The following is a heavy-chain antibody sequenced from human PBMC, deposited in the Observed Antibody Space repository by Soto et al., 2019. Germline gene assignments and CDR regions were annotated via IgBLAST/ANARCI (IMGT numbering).Heavy chain of an antibody. Sequence: SVKVSCKASGGTFISYAISWVRQAPGQGLEWMGGIIPIFGTANYAQKFQGRVTITADESTSTAYRELSSLRSEDTAVYYCARVVEYSSGPDYWGQGTLVTVSS. CDR1: GGTFISYA. CDR3: ARVVEYSSGPDY. D-gene: IGHD6-19*01. CDR2: IIPIFGTA. V-gene: IGHV1-69*13. J-gene: IGHJ4*02.